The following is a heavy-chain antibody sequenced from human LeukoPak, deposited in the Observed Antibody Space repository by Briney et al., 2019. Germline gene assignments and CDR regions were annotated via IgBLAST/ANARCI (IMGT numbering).Heavy chain of an antibody. Sequence: PGGSLRLSCAASGFTFNTYVMSWIRQTPGKGLQWVSSIKSGGGTDYADSVKGRFTISRDNSKKTLYLQMNSLRAGDTSIYYCTKDRPPPGSGWYGGDDYWGQGTLVTVSS. V-gene: IGHV3-23*01. CDR1: GFTFNTYV. D-gene: IGHD6-19*01. CDR3: TKDRPPPGSGWYGGDDY. CDR2: IKSGGGT. J-gene: IGHJ4*02.